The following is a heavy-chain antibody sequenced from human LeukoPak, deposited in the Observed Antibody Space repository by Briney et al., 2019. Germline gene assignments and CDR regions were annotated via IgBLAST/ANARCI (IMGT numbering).Heavy chain of an antibody. V-gene: IGHV3-7*01. Sequence: PGGSLRLSCAASGLTFINSWMAWVRQAPGKGLEWVANIKQDGSTKHYMDSLKGRFTISRDNPKNSLYLQMNSLRADDTAIYYCARDTYGSLDYWGQGILVTVAS. CDR1: GLTFINSW. J-gene: IGHJ4*02. D-gene: IGHD1-26*01. CDR3: ARDTYGSLDY. CDR2: IKQDGSTK.